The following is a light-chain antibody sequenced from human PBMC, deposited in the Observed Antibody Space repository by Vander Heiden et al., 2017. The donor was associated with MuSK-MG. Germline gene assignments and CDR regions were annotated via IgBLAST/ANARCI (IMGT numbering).Light chain of an antibody. CDR2: DAY. V-gene: IGKV1-12*01. CDR1: QGISSW. J-gene: IGKJ3*01. CDR3: QQAISFPVT. Sequence: DIQMTQSPSSVSASVVDRVTITCRASQGISSWLAWYQRKPGKAPKLLIYDAYSLESGVPSRFSGSGSGTDFTLTLSSLQPEDFATYYCQQAISFPVTFGPGTKVDIK.